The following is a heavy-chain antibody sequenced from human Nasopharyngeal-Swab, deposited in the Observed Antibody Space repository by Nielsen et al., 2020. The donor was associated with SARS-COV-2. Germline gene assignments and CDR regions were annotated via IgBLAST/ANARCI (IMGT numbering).Heavy chain of an antibody. CDR1: GFTFSSYW. V-gene: IGHV3-74*01. CDR2: INSDGSST. Sequence: GSLRLSCAASGFTFSSYWMHWVRQAPGKGLVWVSRINSDGSSTSYADSVKGRFTISRHNSKNTLYLQMNSLRAEDTAVYYCARGGNDYGDYDAFDIWGQGTMVTVSS. D-gene: IGHD4-17*01. J-gene: IGHJ3*02. CDR3: ARGGNDYGDYDAFDI.